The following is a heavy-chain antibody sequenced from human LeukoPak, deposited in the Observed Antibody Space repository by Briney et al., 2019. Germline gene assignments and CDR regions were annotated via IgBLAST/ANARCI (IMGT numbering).Heavy chain of an antibody. CDR2: IMPLFVTA. CDR1: GGTFSSYA. J-gene: IGHJ6*03. D-gene: IGHD5-24*01. V-gene: IGHV1-69*05. Sequence: SVKVSCKTSGGTFSSYAIIWVRQAPGQGLEWMGGIMPLFVTANYAQEFQGRVTITTDESTTTAYMELNSLRSEDTAVYYCARGSLGDGYGVGDYYQYMDVWGKGTTVTVSS. CDR3: ARGSLGDGYGVGDYYQYMDV.